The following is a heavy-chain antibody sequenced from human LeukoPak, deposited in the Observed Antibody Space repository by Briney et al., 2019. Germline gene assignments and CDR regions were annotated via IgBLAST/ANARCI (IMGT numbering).Heavy chain of an antibody. CDR3: AVSNWMEP. CDR2: IRTCSNYI. D-gene: IGHD5/OR15-5a*01. Sequence: GGSLRLSSAASGFTFSSYIMNWVRQPPRKVLEWVSSIRTCSNYIYYTEYVQGPFTISRDNAKNTVHLQMNRLTVEDTAVYYCAVSNWMEPWGQGTLVTVSS. J-gene: IGHJ5*02. CDR1: GFTFSSYI. V-gene: IGHV3-21*03.